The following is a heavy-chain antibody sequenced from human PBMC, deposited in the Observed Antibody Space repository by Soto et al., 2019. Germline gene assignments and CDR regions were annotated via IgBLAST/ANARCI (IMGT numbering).Heavy chain of an antibody. CDR3: AKSPGTSCYNNWFDP. CDR2: ISGSGGST. V-gene: IGHV3-23*01. CDR1: GFTFSSYA. Sequence: RLSCAASGFTFSSYAMSWVRQAPGKGLEWVSAISGSGGSTYYADSVKGRFTISRDNSKNTLYLQMNSLRAEDTAVYYCAKSPGTSCYNNWFDPWGQGTLVTVSS. J-gene: IGHJ5*02. D-gene: IGHD2-2*02.